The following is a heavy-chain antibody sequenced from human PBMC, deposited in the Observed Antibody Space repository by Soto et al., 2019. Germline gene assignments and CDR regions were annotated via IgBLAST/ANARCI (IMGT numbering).Heavy chain of an antibody. CDR1: GYTFTGYY. CDR3: ARPAATYYYYGMDV. D-gene: IGHD6-25*01. CDR2: INPNSGGT. J-gene: IGHJ6*02. Sequence: QVQLVQSGAEVKKPGSSVRVSCKASGYTFTGYYMHWVRQAPGQGLEWMGWINPNSGGTNYAQKFQGRVTMTRDTSISTAYMELSRLRSDDTAVYYCARPAATYYYYGMDVWGQGTTVTVSS. V-gene: IGHV1-2*02.